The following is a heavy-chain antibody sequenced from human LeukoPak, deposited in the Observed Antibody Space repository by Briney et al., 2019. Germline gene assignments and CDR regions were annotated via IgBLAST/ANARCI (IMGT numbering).Heavy chain of an antibody. CDR2: IIPIFGTA. V-gene: IGHV1-69*05. D-gene: IGHD1-26*01. CDR3: ARGLSGTLGTPDAFDI. J-gene: IGHJ3*02. Sequence: ASVKVSCKASGGTFSSYAISWVRQAPGQGLEWMGGIIPIFGTANYAQKFQGRVTITTDESTSTAYMELSSLRSEDTAVYYCARGLSGTLGTPDAFDIWGQGTMVTVSS. CDR1: GGTFSSYA.